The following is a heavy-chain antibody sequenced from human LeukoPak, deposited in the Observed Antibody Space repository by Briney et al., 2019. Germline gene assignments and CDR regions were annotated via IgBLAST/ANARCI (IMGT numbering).Heavy chain of an antibody. V-gene: IGHV4-59*01. CDR1: GGSMNSYY. Sequence: SETLSLTCTVSGGSMNSYYWSWIRQPPGKGLEWIGYIFYSGTTDYNPSLKSRVTISVDASKNQFSLKVSSVTAADTAVYYCARDRSRYSSRYFEFWGQGTLVTVSS. CDR3: ARDRSRYSSRYFEF. D-gene: IGHD6-19*01. J-gene: IGHJ4*02. CDR2: IFYSGTT.